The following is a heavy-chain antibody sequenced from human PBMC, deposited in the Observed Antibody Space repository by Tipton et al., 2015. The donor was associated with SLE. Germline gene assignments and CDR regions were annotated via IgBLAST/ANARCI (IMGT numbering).Heavy chain of an antibody. Sequence: LRLSCAVSGYSISSGYYWGWIRQPPGKGLEWIGSIYHSGSTYYNPSLKSRVTISVDTSKNQFSLKLSSVTAADTAVYYCARDYGLGDAFDIWGQGTMVTVSS. D-gene: IGHD3/OR15-3a*01. CDR1: GYSISSGYY. V-gene: IGHV4-38-2*02. CDR3: ARDYGLGDAFDI. CDR2: IYHSGST. J-gene: IGHJ3*02.